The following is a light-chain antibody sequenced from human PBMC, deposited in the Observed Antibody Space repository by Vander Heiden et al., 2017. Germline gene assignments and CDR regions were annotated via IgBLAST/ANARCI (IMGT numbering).Light chain of an antibody. CDR3: QQDDNLPIT. J-gene: IGKJ5*01. V-gene: IGKV1-33*01. Sequence: DIQMTQSPSSLSASVGDRVTITCQASQDISNYLNWYQQKPGKAPKLLIYDASNLETGVPSRFSGSGSGTDFTFTISILQPEDIATYYCQQDDNLPITFGQGTLLEIK. CDR2: DAS. CDR1: QDISNY.